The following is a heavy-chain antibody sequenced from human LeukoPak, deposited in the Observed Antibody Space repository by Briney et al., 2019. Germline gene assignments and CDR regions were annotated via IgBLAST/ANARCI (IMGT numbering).Heavy chain of an antibody. Sequence: SETLSLTCTVSGGSISSGDYYRSWIRQPPGKGLEWIGYIYYSGSSYYIPSLKSRVTMSVDTSKNQFSLRLSSVTAADTAVYYCARQIYGDLYYFDYWGQGTLVTVSS. V-gene: IGHV4-30-4*01. J-gene: IGHJ4*02. CDR3: ARQIYGDLYYFDY. D-gene: IGHD4-17*01. CDR2: IYYSGSS. CDR1: GGSISSGDYY.